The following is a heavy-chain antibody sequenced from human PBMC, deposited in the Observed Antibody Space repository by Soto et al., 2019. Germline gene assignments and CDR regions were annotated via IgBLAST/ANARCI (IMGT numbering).Heavy chain of an antibody. Sequence: QITLKESGPSLVKPTQTLTLTCTLSGLSLTTTVVGVGWIRQPPGKALEWLALIYWDDDKRYSPSLRSRLTVIKDTSKNQVVLSMTNMDPVDTATYFCAHRRPGQYFDYWGQGILVTVAS. CDR2: IYWDDDK. CDR3: AHRRPGQYFDY. J-gene: IGHJ4*02. CDR1: GLSLTTTVVG. V-gene: IGHV2-5*02.